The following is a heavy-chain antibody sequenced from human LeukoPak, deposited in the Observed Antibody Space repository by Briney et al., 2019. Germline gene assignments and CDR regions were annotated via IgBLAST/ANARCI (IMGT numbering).Heavy chain of an antibody. CDR2: VHHSGST. Sequence: PSETLSLTCAVSGGSIISNNWWSWVRQPPGKGLEWIGEVHHSGSTNYTPSLKSRVTISVDKSKNQFSLRLTSVTAADTAVYYCARDRGSGWSVPYYGMDVWGQGTTVTVSS. V-gene: IGHV4-4*02. D-gene: IGHD6-19*01. CDR3: ARDRGSGWSVPYYGMDV. CDR1: GGSIISNNW. J-gene: IGHJ6*02.